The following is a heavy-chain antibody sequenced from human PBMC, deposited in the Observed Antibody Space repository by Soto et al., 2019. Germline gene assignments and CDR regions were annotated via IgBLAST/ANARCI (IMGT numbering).Heavy chain of an antibody. CDR1: GYTFTSYY. CDR2: INPSGGST. Sequence: ASVKVSCKASGYTFTSYYMHWVRQAPGQGLEWMGIINPSGGSTSYAQKFQGRVTMTRDTSTSTVYMELRSLRSDDTAMYYCARGGFYDSSGARNYYYYGMNVWGQGTTVTVSS. V-gene: IGHV1-46*01. D-gene: IGHD3-22*01. CDR3: ARGGFYDSSGARNYYYYGMNV. J-gene: IGHJ6*02.